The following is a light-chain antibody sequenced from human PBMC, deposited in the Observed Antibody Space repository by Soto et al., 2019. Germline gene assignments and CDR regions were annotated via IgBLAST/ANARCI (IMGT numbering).Light chain of an antibody. V-gene: IGKV1-5*01. Sequence: DIQMTQSPSTLTASVGDSVTITCRASQSISRWLAWYQQKPGKAPKVLIYDASILESGVPSRFSGSGSGTEFTLTITRLHPDDFATYYSPQYNHYLTWTFGQGTKVDIK. CDR3: PQYNHYLTWT. J-gene: IGKJ1*01. CDR2: DAS. CDR1: QSISRW.